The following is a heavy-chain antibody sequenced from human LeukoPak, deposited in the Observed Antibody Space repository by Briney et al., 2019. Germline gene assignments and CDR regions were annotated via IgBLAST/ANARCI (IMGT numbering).Heavy chain of an antibody. CDR3: ARGALYSSSWSFDY. D-gene: IGHD6-13*01. V-gene: IGHV3-53*01. J-gene: IGHJ4*02. Sequence: GGSLRLSCAASGFTVSSDYMSWVRQAPGKGLEWVSVIYSGGSTYYADSVKGRFTISRDNSKNTLYLQMNSLRAEDTAVYYRARGALYSSSWSFDYWGQGTLVTVSS. CDR1: GFTVSSDY. CDR2: IYSGGST.